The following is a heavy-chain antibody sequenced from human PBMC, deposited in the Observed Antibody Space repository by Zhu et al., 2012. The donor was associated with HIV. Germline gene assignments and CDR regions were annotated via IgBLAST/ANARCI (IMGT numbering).Heavy chain of an antibody. J-gene: IGHJ3*02. CDR1: GESFSGDY. V-gene: IGHV4-34*01. Sequence: QVQLQQWGVGLLKPSETLSLTCAVYGESFSGDYWSWIRQSPGKGLEWIGEINYSGSTNYNPSLKTRVTVSVDTSKNQFSLKLNSVTAADTAMYYCARGDRGSYRKNGFDIWGQGTMVTVSS. CDR2: INYSGST. D-gene: IGHD3-16*02. CDR3: ARGDRGSYRKNGFDI.